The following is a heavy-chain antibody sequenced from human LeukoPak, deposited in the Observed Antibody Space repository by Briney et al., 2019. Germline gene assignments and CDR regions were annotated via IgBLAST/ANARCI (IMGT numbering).Heavy chain of an antibody. Sequence: PSETLSLTCAVSGVSISSSNWWRWVRQPPGKGLEWIGEIFHSGSTNYNPSLKSRVTISVDKSKNQFSLKLSSVTAADTAVYYCAREVGATTISDYWGQGTLVTVSS. CDR3: AREVGATTISDY. J-gene: IGHJ4*02. V-gene: IGHV4-4*02. CDR1: GVSISSSNW. CDR2: IFHSGST. D-gene: IGHD1-26*01.